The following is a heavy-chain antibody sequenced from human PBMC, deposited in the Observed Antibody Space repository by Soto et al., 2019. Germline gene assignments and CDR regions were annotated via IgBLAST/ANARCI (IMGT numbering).Heavy chain of an antibody. J-gene: IGHJ4*02. CDR1: GCIFSNYV. D-gene: IGHD2-21*01. CDR3: AREVLWSRYFDY. CDR2: MSYDGTTK. Sequence: PGGSLRLSCAASGCIFSNYVMYWVRQAPGKGLEWVAFMSYDGTTKYYADSVKGRFTISRDNSKNTLYLQMNNLRPEDTGVYYCAREVLWSRYFDYWGQGTLVTVSS. V-gene: IGHV3-30-3*01.